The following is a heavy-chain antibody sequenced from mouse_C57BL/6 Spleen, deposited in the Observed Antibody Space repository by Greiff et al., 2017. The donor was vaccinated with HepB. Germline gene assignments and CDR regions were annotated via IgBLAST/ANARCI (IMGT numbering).Heavy chain of an antibody. CDR1: GFTFSDYG. CDR3: ARGRANYGYFDY. Sequence: DVHLVESGGGLVKPGGSLKLSCAASGFTFSDYGMHWVRQAPEKGLEWVAYISSGSSTIYYADTVKGRFTISRDNAKNTLFLQMTSLRSEDTAMYYCARGRANYGYFDYWGQGTTLTVSS. V-gene: IGHV5-17*01. D-gene: IGHD1-1*02. CDR2: ISSGSSTI. J-gene: IGHJ2*01.